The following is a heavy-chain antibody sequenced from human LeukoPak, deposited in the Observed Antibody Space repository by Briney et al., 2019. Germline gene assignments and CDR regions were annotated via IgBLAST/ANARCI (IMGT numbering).Heavy chain of an antibody. V-gene: IGHV1-69*05. J-gene: IGHJ4*02. Sequence: SVKVSCKASGGTFISYAISWVRQAPGQGLEWMGGIIPIFGTANYAQKFQGRVTITTDESTSTAYMELSSLRSEDTAVYYCARTYYDYVWGSYRPGYFDYWGQGTLVTVSS. CDR3: ARTYYDYVWGSYRPGYFDY. CDR1: GGTFISYA. CDR2: IIPIFGTA. D-gene: IGHD3-16*02.